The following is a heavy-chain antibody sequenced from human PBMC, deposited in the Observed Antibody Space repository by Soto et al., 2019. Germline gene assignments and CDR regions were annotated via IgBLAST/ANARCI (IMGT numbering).Heavy chain of an antibody. CDR3: AKGLAVAGTVYYFDY. V-gene: IGHV3-23*01. CDR2: ISGSGGST. CDR1: GFTFSSYA. J-gene: IGHJ4*02. D-gene: IGHD6-19*01. Sequence: GGSLRLSCAASGFTFSSYAMSWVRQAPGKGLEWVSAISGSGGSTYYADSVKGRFTISRDNSKNTLYLQMNSLRAEDTAVYYCAKGLAVAGTVYYFDYWGQGTLVTVSS.